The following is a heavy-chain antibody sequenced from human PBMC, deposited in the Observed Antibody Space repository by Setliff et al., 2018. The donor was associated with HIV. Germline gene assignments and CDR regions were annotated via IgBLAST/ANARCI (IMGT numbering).Heavy chain of an antibody. CDR3: ARAQLSRTSDWLFWIDH. D-gene: IGHD3-9*01. CDR1: GGSISSGGYY. CDR2: IYYSGTT. V-gene: IGHV4-31*03. J-gene: IGHJ4*02. Sequence: KASETLSLTCTVSGGSISSGGYYWSWTRQHPGKGLEWIGYIYYSGTTHYNPSLKSRVFISVDTSKNQFSLKLSSVTAADTAVYYCARAQLSRTSDWLFWIDHWGQGILVTVSS.